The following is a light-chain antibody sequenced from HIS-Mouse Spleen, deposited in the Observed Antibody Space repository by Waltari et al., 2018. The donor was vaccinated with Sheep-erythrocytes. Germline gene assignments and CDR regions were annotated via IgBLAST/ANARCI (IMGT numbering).Light chain of an antibody. J-gene: IGKJ4*01. CDR3: QQSYSTPPLT. CDR1: QSISSD. CDR2: AAS. Sequence: DIQMTQSPSSLSASVGDRVTITFRASQSISSDVNWYQQTPGKTPKLLIYAASSLQGGVPSRFSGSGSGTDFTLTISSLQPEDFATYYCQQSYSTPPLTFGGGTKVEIK. V-gene: IGKV1-39*01.